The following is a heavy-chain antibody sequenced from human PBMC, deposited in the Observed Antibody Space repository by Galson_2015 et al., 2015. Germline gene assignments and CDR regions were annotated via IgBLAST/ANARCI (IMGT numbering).Heavy chain of an antibody. CDR3: ARERGPDYGGNPPLTSYPGY. CDR1: GFTFSSYS. V-gene: IGHV3-21*01. D-gene: IGHD4-23*01. J-gene: IGHJ4*02. CDR2: ISSSSSYI. Sequence: SLRLSCAASGFTFSSYSMNWVRQAPGKGLEWVSSISSSSSYIYYADSVKGRFTISRDNAKNSLYLQMNSLRAEDTAVYYCARERGPDYGGNPPLTSYPGYWGQGTLVTVSS.